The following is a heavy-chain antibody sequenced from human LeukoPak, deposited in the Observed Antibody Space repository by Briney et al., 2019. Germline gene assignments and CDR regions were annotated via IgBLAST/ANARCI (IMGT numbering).Heavy chain of an antibody. V-gene: IGHV3-64D*06. D-gene: IGHD6-19*01. Sequence: GGSLRLSCSASGFTFSSYAMHWVRQAPGKGLEYVSAISSHGSSTYYADFVKGRFTIPRDNSKNTLYFQMSSLRAGDTAVYYCVPRDSSGWLDFWGQGTLVTVSS. CDR2: ISSHGSST. CDR1: GFTFSSYA. J-gene: IGHJ4*02. CDR3: VPRDSSGWLDF.